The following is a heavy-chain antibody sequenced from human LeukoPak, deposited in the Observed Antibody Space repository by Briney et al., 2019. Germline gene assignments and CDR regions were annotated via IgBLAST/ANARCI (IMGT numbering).Heavy chain of an antibody. J-gene: IGHJ4*02. CDR3: AKDQENSSGWYTDY. D-gene: IGHD6-19*01. CDR1: GFSFRGYA. V-gene: IGHV3-23*01. Sequence: GGSLRLSCAASGFSFRGYAISWVRQAPGKGLEWVSGIGSDDRTHYADSVKGRFTISRDNSKNTLYLQMNSLRAEDTAVYYCAKDQENSSGWYTDYWGQGTLVIVSS. CDR2: IGSDDRT.